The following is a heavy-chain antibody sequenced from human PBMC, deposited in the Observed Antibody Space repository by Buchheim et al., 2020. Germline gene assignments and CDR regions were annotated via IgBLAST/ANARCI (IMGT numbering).Heavy chain of an antibody. CDR1: GFTFSSYA. CDR2: ISYDGSNK. Sequence: QVQLVESGGGVVQPGRSLRLSCAASGFTFSSYAMHWVRQAPGKGLEWVAVISYDGSNKYYADSVKGRFTISRDNSKNTLYLQMNSLRAEDTAVYYCAREGGNYSNYGPVLYYYGMDVWGQGTT. CDR3: AREGGNYSNYGPVLYYYGMDV. J-gene: IGHJ6*02. V-gene: IGHV3-30-3*01. D-gene: IGHD4-11*01.